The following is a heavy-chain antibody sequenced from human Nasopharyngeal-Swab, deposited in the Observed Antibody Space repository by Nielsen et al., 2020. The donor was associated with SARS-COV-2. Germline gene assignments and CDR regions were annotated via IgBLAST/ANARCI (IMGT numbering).Heavy chain of an antibody. CDR2: IKSKTDGGTT. V-gene: IGHV3-15*01. J-gene: IGHJ4*02. Sequence: GESLKISCAASGFTFSNAWMSWVRQAPGKGLEWVGRIKSKTDGGTTDYAAPVKGRFTISRDDSKNTLYLQMNSLKTEDTAVYYGTTPPPYYFDYWGQGTLVTVSS. CDR1: GFTFSNAW. CDR3: TTPPPYYFDY.